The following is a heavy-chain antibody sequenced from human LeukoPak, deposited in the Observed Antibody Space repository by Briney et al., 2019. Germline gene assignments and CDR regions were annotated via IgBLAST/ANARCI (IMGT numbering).Heavy chain of an antibody. J-gene: IGHJ4*02. CDR1: GFTFSNCE. V-gene: IGHV3-48*03. D-gene: IGHD6-19*01. CDR2: ISGSGNTI. Sequence: GGSPRLSCVASGFTFSNCEMNWVRQAPGKGLEWVSYISGSGNTIFYVDSVKGRFTISRDNAKNSLYLQMNSLRAEDTAVYYWALEAVAGIVLDYWGQEPLVPVS. CDR3: ALEAVAGIVLDY.